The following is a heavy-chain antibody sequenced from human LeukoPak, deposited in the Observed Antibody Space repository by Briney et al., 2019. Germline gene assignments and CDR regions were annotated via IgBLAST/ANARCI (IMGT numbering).Heavy chain of an antibody. CDR1: DGSISSSNYY. V-gene: IGHV4-39*01. J-gene: IGHJ5*02. CDR3: ARLNKPGWFDP. D-gene: IGHD1-14*01. Sequence: SETLSLTCTVSDGSISSSNYYWAWIRQPPGKGLEWIENIFYTGSTYYNPSLKSRVTISIDTSKNQFSLRLNSVTATDTAVYYCARLNKPGWFDPWGQGTLVTVSS. CDR2: IFYTGST.